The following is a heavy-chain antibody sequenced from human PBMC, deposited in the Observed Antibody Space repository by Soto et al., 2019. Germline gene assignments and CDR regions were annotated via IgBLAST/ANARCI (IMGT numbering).Heavy chain of an antibody. CDR1: GGSFSGYY. V-gene: IGHV4-34*01. CDR3: ARGSMYYDFWSGHRQHNWFDP. Sequence: SETLSLTXAVYGGSFSGYYWSWIRQPPGKGLEWIGEINHSGSTNYNPSLKSRVTISVDTSKNQFSLKLSSVTAADTAVYYCARGSMYYDFWSGHRQHNWFDPWGQGTLVTVSS. D-gene: IGHD3-3*01. J-gene: IGHJ5*02. CDR2: INHSGST.